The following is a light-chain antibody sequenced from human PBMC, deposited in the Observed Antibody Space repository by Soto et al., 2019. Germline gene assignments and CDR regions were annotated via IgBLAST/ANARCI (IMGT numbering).Light chain of an antibody. CDR1: RNLLHSNGYYY. Sequence: EIVLTQSPLSLPVTPGEPASISCRSSRNLLHSNGYYYLDWYLQKPGQSPQLLIYLGSNRASGVPDRFSGSGSGTDFTLKISRVEAEDVGVYFCAQGLATPFTFCGGTKVEIK. CDR2: LGS. J-gene: IGKJ4*01. V-gene: IGKV2-28*01. CDR3: AQGLATPFT.